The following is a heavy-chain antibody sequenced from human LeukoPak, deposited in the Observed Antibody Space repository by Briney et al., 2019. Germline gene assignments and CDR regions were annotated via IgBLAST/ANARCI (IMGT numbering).Heavy chain of an antibody. J-gene: IGHJ3*02. Sequence: GESLTISCPGSGYSFPSYWIGWVRQMPGKGLDWMGIIYPGDSDTRYSPSFQGQVTISADKSISTDYLQWSSLKASDTAMYYCARRYYYGSGSYSTDAFDIWGQGTMVTVSS. CDR3: ARRYYYGSGSYSTDAFDI. CDR2: IYPGDSDT. V-gene: IGHV5-51*01. CDR1: GYSFPSYW. D-gene: IGHD3-10*01.